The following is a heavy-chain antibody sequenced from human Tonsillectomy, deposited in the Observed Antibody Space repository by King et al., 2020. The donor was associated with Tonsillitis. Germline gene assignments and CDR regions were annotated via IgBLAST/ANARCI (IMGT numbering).Heavy chain of an antibody. CDR3: STDLGDF. CDR1: GFTFSNAW. V-gene: IGHV3-15*07. J-gene: IGHJ4*02. Sequence: VQLVESWGGLVKPGGSLRLSCAASGFTFSNAWMNWVRQAPGKGLEWVGRIKSKINGGTTDYAAPVKGRFTISRDDSKNTLYLQMNSLKTEDSAVYYCSTDLGDFWGQGTLVTVSS. D-gene: IGHD3-16*01. CDR2: IKSKINGGTT.